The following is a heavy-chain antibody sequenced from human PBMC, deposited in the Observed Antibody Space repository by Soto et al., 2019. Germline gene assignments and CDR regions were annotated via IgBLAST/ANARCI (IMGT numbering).Heavy chain of an antibody. J-gene: IGHJ4*02. CDR1: GFTVSSNY. CDR2: IYSGGST. CDR3: ARAGYSSSWDGVFDY. Sequence: EVQLVESGGGLVQPGGSLRLSCAASGFTVSSNYMSWVRQAPGKGLEWVSVIYSGGSTYYADSVKGRFTISRDNSKNTLHLQMNSLRAEDTAVYYCARAGYSSSWDGVFDYWGQGTLVTVSS. D-gene: IGHD6-13*01. V-gene: IGHV3-66*01.